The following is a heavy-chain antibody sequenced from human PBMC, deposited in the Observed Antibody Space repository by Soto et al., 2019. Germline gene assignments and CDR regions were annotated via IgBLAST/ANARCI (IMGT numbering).Heavy chain of an antibody. Sequence: EVVLLQSGGDLVQPGGSLRLSCAASGFPFSGYAMSWVRQAPGKGLEWVSGISNSGGSTFYADSVKGRFTISRDNSEKTSYLQMNSLKAEDTAVYFCARDQAGGWISHGYDQWGQGSRVVVSA. CDR1: GFPFSGYA. D-gene: IGHD5-12*01. CDR3: ARDQAGGWISHGYDQ. CDR2: ISNSGGST. J-gene: IGHJ5*02. V-gene: IGHV3-23*01.